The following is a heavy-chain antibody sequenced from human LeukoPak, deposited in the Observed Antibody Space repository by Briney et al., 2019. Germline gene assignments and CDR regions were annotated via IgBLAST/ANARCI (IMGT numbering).Heavy chain of an antibody. V-gene: IGHV3-23*01. D-gene: IGHD3-10*01. CDR1: GFTFSSYA. CDR2: ISGSGGST. CDR3: ASVKWFGELLPFDY. Sequence: GGSLRLSCAASGFTFSSYAMSWVRQAPGKGLEWVSAISGSGGSTYYADPVKGRFTISRDNSKNTLYLQMNSLRAEDTAVYYCASVKWFGELLPFDYWGQGTLVTVSS. J-gene: IGHJ4*02.